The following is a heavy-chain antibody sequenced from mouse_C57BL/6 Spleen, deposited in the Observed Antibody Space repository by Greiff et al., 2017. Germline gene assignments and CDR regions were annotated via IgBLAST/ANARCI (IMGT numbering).Heavy chain of an antibody. J-gene: IGHJ2*01. Sequence: VQVVESGAELARPGASVKMSCKASGYTFTSYTMHWVKQRPGQGLEWIGYINPSSGYTKYNQKFKDKATLTADKSSSTAYMQLSSLTSEDSAVYYCAREEDSNYFDYWGQGTTLTVSS. V-gene: IGHV1-4*01. CDR3: AREEDSNYFDY. CDR1: GYTFTSYT. CDR2: INPSSGYT.